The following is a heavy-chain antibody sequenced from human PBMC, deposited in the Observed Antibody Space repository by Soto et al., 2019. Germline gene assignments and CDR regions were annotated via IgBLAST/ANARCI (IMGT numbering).Heavy chain of an antibody. Sequence: PGESLKSSCKTSGYSFTSYWIGWVRQMPGKGMEWMGNIYPYDSDTRYSPSFQGQVTISADTSITTAYLQWSGLRASDTAMYFSARHLVGSTRGNFDYWGQGTLVTVS. V-gene: IGHV5-51*01. D-gene: IGHD2-2*01. CDR3: ARHLVGSTRGNFDY. J-gene: IGHJ4*01. CDR1: GYSFTSYW. CDR2: IYPYDSDT.